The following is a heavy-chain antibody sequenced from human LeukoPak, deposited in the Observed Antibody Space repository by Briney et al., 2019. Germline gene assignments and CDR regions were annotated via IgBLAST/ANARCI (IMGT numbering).Heavy chain of an antibody. CDR3: AVVATIPPNYYYGMDV. Sequence: GASVKVSCKASGYTFTGYYMHWVRQAPGQGLEWMGWINPNSGGTNYAQKFQGRVTMTRDTSISTAYMELGRLRSDDTAVYYCAVVATIPPNYYYGMDVWGQGTTVTVSS. V-gene: IGHV1-2*02. CDR2: INPNSGGT. CDR1: GYTFTGYY. D-gene: IGHD5-12*01. J-gene: IGHJ6*02.